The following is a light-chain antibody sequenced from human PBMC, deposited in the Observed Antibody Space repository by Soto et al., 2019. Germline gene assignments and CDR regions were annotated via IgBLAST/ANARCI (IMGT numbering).Light chain of an antibody. CDR3: LQTDSVPYT. J-gene: IGKJ2*01. Sequence: DIQMPQSPSSLSASVGDRVTLTCRASQSISSYLNWYQLKPGRPPKLLIYFASSLQAGVPSRFSGAGSETDFTLTITDLQPEEFTSYFCLQTDSVPYTFGQGT. CDR1: QSISSY. CDR2: FAS. V-gene: IGKV1-39*01.